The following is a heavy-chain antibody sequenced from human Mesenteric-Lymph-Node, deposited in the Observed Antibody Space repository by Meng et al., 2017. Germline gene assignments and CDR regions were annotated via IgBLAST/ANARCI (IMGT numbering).Heavy chain of an antibody. CDR1: GGSMSSRNYY. D-gene: IGHD2-21*01. J-gene: IGHJ4*02. Sequence: QGHLPESGPGLVEPSQPLSLTCTVSGGSMSSRNYYWSWIRQPPGKGLEWIGYIHHSGSGYYNPSPKSRVSISVDTSKNQFSLNLNSMTAADTAVYYCASFDHIPRRNYFDYWGQGTLVTVSS. CDR2: IHHSGSG. V-gene: IGHV4-30-4*01. CDR3: ASFDHIPRRNYFDY.